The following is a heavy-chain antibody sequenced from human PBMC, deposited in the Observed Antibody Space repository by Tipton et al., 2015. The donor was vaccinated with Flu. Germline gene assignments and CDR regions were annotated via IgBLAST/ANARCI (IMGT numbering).Heavy chain of an antibody. V-gene: IGHV3-7*01. Sequence: QLVQSGGGLVQPGGSLRLSCEASGFTFESYWMSWVRQTPGKGPEWVANVKQDGGEKHYVESVKGRFTISRDNARNSLYLQMNSLRADDTAVYFCARDGPPYSPTSGWFDPWGQGTLVTVSS. CDR1: GFTFESYW. J-gene: IGHJ5*02. CDR2: VKQDGGEK. CDR3: ARDGPPYSPTSGWFDP. D-gene: IGHD3-16*01.